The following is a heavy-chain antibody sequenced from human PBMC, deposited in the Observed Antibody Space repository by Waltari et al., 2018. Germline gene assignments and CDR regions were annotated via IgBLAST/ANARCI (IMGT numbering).Heavy chain of an antibody. CDR2: ISNSGTTI. CDR3: ARRDCNSPSSAVEESCFFDF. CDR1: GSTFSNYS. Sequence: QVRLVESGGGLVRPGGSLRLSCAASGSTFSNYSVSWFRQAPGKGLEWISYISNSGTTIFYAGSVRGRFTISRDNAKNSLFLQMNTLRAEDTAVYYCARRDCNSPSSAVEESCFFDFWGQGTLVTVSS. D-gene: IGHD2-2*01. J-gene: IGHJ4*02. V-gene: IGHV3-11*04.